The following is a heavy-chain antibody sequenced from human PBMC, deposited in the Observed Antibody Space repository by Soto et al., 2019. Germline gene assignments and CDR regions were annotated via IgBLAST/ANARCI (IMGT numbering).Heavy chain of an antibody. V-gene: IGHV5-51*01. CDR3: ERHEDFGNGRPYYYYGMEV. D-gene: IGHD3-3*01. J-gene: IGHJ6*02. CDR1: GYTFSRFW. CDR2: IYPGDSDT. Sequence: GESLKISCRASGYTFSRFWIGWVRQMPGKGLEWMGIIYPGDSDTRYSPSFQGQVAISADKSISTAYLQWSSLQASDTAMYYCERHEDFGNGRPYYYYGMEVWGQGTTVAVSS.